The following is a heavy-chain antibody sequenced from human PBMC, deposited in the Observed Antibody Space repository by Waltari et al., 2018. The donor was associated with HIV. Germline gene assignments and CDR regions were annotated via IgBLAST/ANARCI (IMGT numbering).Heavy chain of an antibody. D-gene: IGHD3-16*01. CDR2: IWSDGYNK. CDR3: VKERGPFNGFDI. CDR1: GFTFSSYG. J-gene: IGHJ3*02. V-gene: IGHV3-33*06. Sequence: QVYLMESGGGVVQPGGSLNLSCAAPGFTFSSYGMHWVRQAPGKGLEWVAVIWSDGYNKFYADSVRGRFTFSRDNSKYTLSLQMNSLRAEDTALYYCVKERGPFNGFDIWGQGTMVTVSS.